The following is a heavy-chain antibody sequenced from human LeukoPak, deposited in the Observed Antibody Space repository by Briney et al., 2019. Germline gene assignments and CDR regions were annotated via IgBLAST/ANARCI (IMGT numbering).Heavy chain of an antibody. Sequence: SETLSLTCTVSGGSISSSSYYWGWIRQPPGKGLEWIGSIFYSGSTYYNPSLESRLTISQDSSKNQVSLKLASATAADTAIYYCARLKVADSESFDLWGHGTLVTVSS. V-gene: IGHV4-39*07. CDR3: ARLKVADSESFDL. CDR1: GGSISSSSYY. J-gene: IGHJ3*01. CDR2: IFYSGST.